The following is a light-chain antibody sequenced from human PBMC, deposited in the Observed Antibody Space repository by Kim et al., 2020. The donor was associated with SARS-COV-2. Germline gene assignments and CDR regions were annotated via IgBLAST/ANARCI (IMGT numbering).Light chain of an antibody. J-gene: IGLJ2*01. V-gene: IGLV3-19*01. CDR1: SLRSYY. Sequence: SSELTQDPAVSVALGQTVRITCQGDSLRSYYATWYQQKPGQAPIVVIYGKNNRPSGIPDRFSGSSSGDTASLTITGTQAGDEADYYCNSRGGNVNVLFGG. CDR3: NSRGGNVNVL. CDR2: GKN.